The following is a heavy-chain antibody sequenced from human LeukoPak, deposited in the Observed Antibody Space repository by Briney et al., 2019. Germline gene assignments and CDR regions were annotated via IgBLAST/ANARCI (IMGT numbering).Heavy chain of an antibody. CDR2: ISGSGGST. V-gene: IGHV3-23*01. CDR1: GFTFSSYA. J-gene: IGHJ4*02. CDR3: AKLEPNSSSWYFYYFDY. Sequence: AGGSLRLSCAASGFTFSSYAMSWVRQAPGKGLEWVSAISGSGGSTYYADSVKGRFTISRDNSKNTLYLQMNSLRAEDTAVYYCAKLEPNSSSWYFYYFDYWGQGTLVTVSS. D-gene: IGHD6-13*01.